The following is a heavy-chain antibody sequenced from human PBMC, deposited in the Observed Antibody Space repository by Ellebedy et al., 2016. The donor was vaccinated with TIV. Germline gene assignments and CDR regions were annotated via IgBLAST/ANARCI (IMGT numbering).Heavy chain of an antibody. J-gene: IGHJ4*02. CDR1: GYSISSGYY. CDR2: IYHSGST. CDR3: AICRTGYSSGWCGY. V-gene: IGHV4-38-2*02. D-gene: IGHD6-19*01. Sequence: SETLSLTCTVSGYSISSGYYWGWIRQPPGTGLEWIGSIYHSGSTYYNPSLKSRVTISVDTSKNQFSLKLSSVTAADTAVYYCAICRTGYSSGWCGYWGQGTLVTVSS.